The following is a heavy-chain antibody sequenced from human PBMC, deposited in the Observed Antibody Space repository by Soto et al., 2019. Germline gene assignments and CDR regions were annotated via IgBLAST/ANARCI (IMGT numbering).Heavy chain of an antibody. J-gene: IGHJ4*02. CDR2: INPSGGST. V-gene: IGHV1-46*01. CDR1: GYTFTSYY. CDR3: ARVIMIFGVANLGSYFDY. Sequence: ASVKVSCKASGYTFTSYYMHWVRQAPGQGLEWMGIINPSGGSTSYAQKFQGRVTMTRDTSTATAHMELRSLISDDTAVYYCARVIMIFGVANLGSYFDYWGQGTRVTVSS. D-gene: IGHD3-3*01.